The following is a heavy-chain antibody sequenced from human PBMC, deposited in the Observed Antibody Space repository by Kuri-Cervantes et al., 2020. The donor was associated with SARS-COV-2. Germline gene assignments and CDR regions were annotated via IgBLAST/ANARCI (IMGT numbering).Heavy chain of an antibody. Sequence: LSLTCAASGFTFSSYAMHWVRQAPGKGLEWVAVISYDGSNKYYADSVKGRFTISRDNSKNTLYLQMNSLRAEDTAVYYCAKDGSGWYSDPFDYWGQGTLVTVSS. V-gene: IGHV3-30-3*01. J-gene: IGHJ4*02. CDR2: ISYDGSNK. CDR1: GFTFSSYA. D-gene: IGHD6-19*01. CDR3: AKDGSGWYSDPFDY.